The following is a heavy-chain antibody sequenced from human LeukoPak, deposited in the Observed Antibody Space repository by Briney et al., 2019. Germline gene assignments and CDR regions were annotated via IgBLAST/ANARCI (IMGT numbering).Heavy chain of an antibody. CDR1: GFTFSSYG. CDR2: IWYDGTNK. J-gene: IGHJ4*02. CDR3: ARGRGYYDSSGYFGDS. Sequence: GGSLRLSCAASGFTFSSYGMHWVRQAPGRGLEWVALIWYDGTNKYYADSVKGRFTVSRDNSRNTLYLQMNSLRAEDTAVYYCARGRGYYDSSGYFGDSWGQGTLVTVSS. D-gene: IGHD3-22*01. V-gene: IGHV3-30*02.